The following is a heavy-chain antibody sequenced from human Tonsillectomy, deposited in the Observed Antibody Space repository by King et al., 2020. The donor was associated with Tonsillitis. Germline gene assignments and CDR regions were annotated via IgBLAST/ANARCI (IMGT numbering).Heavy chain of an antibody. CDR2: ISWNSGSI. CDR3: AKDMGGYSYGPDY. CDR1: GFTFDDYA. J-gene: IGHJ4*02. D-gene: IGHD5-18*01. V-gene: IGHV3-9*01. Sequence: QLVQSGGGLVQPGRSLRLSCAASGFTFDDYAMHWVRQAPGKGLEWVSGISWNSGSIGYADSVKGRFTISRDNAKNSLYLQMNSLRAEDTALYYCAKDMGGYSYGPDYWGQGTLVTVSS.